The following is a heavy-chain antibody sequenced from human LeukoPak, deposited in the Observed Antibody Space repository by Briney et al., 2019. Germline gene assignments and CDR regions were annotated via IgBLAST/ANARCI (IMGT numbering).Heavy chain of an antibody. CDR3: ARGYRERRDWGYFDY. CDR1: GFAVSSNY. D-gene: IGHD5-18*01. CDR2: IYSGGST. V-gene: IGHV3-53*01. Sequence: GGSLRLSCAASGFAVSSNYMSWVRQAPGKGLEWVSVIYSGGSTYYADSVKDRFTIFRDNSKNTLYLQMNSLRAEDTAVYYCARGYRERRDWGYFDYWGQGTLVTVSS. J-gene: IGHJ4*02.